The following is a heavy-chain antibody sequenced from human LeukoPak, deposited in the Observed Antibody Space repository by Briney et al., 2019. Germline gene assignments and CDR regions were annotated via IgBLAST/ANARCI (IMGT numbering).Heavy chain of an antibody. V-gene: IGHV3-7*01. J-gene: IGHJ6*04. D-gene: IGHD3-10*02. CDR1: GFTFSSYW. CDR3: AELGITMIGGV. CDR2: IKQDGGEK. Sequence: GGSLRLSCAASGFTFSSYWMSWVRQAPGKGLEWVAIIKQDGGEKYYLDSVKGRFTISRDNAKNSLYLQMNSLRAEDTAVYYCAELGITMIGGVWGKGTTVTISS.